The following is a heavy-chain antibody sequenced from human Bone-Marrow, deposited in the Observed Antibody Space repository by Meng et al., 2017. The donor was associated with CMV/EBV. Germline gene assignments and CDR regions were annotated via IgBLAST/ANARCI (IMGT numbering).Heavy chain of an antibody. CDR3: AKDAEGFWSGYRPYYYGMDV. Sequence: GESLKISCAASGFTFSSYEMNWVRQAPGKGLEWVSYISSSGSTIYYADSVKGRFTISRDNSKNTLYLQMNSLRAEDTAVYYCAKDAEGFWSGYRPYYYGMDVWGQGTTVTVSS. D-gene: IGHD3-3*01. V-gene: IGHV3-48*03. J-gene: IGHJ6*02. CDR2: ISSSGSTI. CDR1: GFTFSSYE.